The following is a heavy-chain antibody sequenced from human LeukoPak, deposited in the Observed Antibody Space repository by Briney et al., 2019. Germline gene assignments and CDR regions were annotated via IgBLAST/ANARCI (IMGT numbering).Heavy chain of an antibody. Sequence: PSETLSLTCAVYGGSFSGYYWTWIRQPPGKGLEWIGEINHNEGSRCNPSLKSRVTISVDTSKNQFSLKLSSVTAADTAVYYCARTPNPIHYYGSGSSQYYYYMDVWGKGTAVTVSS. CDR2: INHNEGS. D-gene: IGHD3-10*01. J-gene: IGHJ6*03. CDR1: GGSFSGYY. CDR3: ARTPNPIHYYGSGSSQYYYYMDV. V-gene: IGHV4-34*01.